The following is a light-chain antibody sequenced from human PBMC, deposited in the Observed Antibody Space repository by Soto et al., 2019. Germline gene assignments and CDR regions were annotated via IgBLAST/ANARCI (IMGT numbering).Light chain of an antibody. Sequence: QSVLTQPPSASGTPGQRVTISCSGSSSNIGSNYVYWYQHFPGTAPKLLIYRINQRPSGVPDRFSGSKSGTSASLAISGLRSEDEADYYCSSYTSSRAYVFGIGTKVTVL. V-gene: IGLV1-47*01. CDR1: SSNIGSNY. J-gene: IGLJ1*01. CDR3: SSYTSSRAYV. CDR2: RIN.